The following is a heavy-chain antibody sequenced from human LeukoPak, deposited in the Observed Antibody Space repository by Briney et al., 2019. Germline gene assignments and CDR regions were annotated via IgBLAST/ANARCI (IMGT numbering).Heavy chain of an antibody. V-gene: IGHV3-7*03. CDR3: ARNAYGMDV. J-gene: IGHJ6*04. Sequence: GGSLRLSCAASGFTFSNYWMSWVRQAPGKGLEWVANIKQDGSEKYYVDSVKGRFTISRDDAKNPRYLQTNSLRVEDTAFYYCARNAYGMDVWGKGTTVTASS. CDR2: IKQDGSEK. CDR1: GFTFSNYW.